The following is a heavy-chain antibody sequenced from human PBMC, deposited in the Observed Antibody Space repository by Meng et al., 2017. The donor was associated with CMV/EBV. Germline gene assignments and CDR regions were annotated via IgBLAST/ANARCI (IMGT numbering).Heavy chain of an antibody. CDR3: ASSTVVTDLDY. J-gene: IGHJ4*02. V-gene: IGHV4-34*01. Sequence: ETLSLTCAVYGGSFSGYYWSWIRQPPGKGLEWIGEINHSGSTNYNPSLKSRVTISVDTSKNQFSLKLSSVTAADTAVYYCASSTVVTDLDYWGQGTLVTVSS. CDR2: INHSGST. CDR1: GGSFSGYY. D-gene: IGHD4-23*01.